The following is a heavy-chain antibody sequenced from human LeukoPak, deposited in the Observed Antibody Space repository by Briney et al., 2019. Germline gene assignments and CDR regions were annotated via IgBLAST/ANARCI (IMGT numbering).Heavy chain of an antibody. CDR3: ARALRGTSCLLDY. Sequence: SSETLSLTCTVSGGSISSSSYYWGWIRQPPGKGLEWTGSIYYSGSTYYNPSLKSRVTISVDTSKNQFSLKLSSVTAADTAVYYCARALRGTSCLLDYWGQGTLVTVSS. J-gene: IGHJ4*02. CDR2: IYYSGST. D-gene: IGHD2-2*01. CDR1: GGSISSSSYY. V-gene: IGHV4-39*07.